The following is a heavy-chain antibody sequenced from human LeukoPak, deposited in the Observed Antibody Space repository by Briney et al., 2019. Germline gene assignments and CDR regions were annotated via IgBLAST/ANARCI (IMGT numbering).Heavy chain of an antibody. CDR2: INPNSGGT. V-gene: IGHV1-2*02. CDR1: GYTFTGYY. D-gene: IGHD1-1*01. CDR3: ASRSDNWVLGFEY. J-gene: IGHJ4*02. Sequence: GASVKVSFEASGYTFTGYYMHWVRQAPGQGLEWMGWINPNSGGTHYAQKFEGMVTMTRDTSISTAYMELSRLKSDDTAVSYCASRSDNWVLGFEYWGRGTLVTVSS.